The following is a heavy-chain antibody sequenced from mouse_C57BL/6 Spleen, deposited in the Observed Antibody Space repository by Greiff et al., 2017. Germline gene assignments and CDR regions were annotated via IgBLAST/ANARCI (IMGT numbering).Heavy chain of an antibody. D-gene: IGHD1-1*01. CDR2: IYPGGGYT. CDR3: ARYTYGSSYDYFDY. V-gene: IGHV1-63*01. Sequence: QVQLQQSGAELVRPGTSVKMSCKASGYTFTNYWIGWAKQRPGHGLEWIGDIYPGGGYTNYNEKFKGKATPTADKSSSTAYMQFSSLTSEDSAIYYCARYTYGSSYDYFDYWGQGTTLTVSS. J-gene: IGHJ2*01. CDR1: GYTFTNYW.